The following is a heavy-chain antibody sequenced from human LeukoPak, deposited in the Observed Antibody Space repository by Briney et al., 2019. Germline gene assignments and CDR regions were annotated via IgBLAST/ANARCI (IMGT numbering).Heavy chain of an antibody. Sequence: SGGSLRLSCAASGFTFSSYWMHWVRQAPGKGLEWVAFIRYDGSNKYYADSVKGRFTISRDNSKNTLYLQMNSLRAEDTAVYYCAKDVYYYDSSGYLYWGQGTLVTVSS. J-gene: IGHJ4*02. CDR2: IRYDGSNK. D-gene: IGHD3-22*01. V-gene: IGHV3-30*02. CDR1: GFTFSSYW. CDR3: AKDVYYYDSSGYLY.